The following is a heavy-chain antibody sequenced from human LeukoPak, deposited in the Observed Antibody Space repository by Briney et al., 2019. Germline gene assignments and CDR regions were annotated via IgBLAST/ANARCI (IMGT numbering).Heavy chain of an antibody. CDR1: GYTITSYY. D-gene: IGHD3/OR15-3a*01. J-gene: IGHJ5*02. V-gene: IGHV1-46*01. CDR2: INPSSGRT. Sequence: ASVKVSCKASGYTITSYYMNWVRQAPGQGLEWMGIINPSSGRTTYAQKFQGRVTMTRDTSTSTVYMELTSLRSEHTAVFYCARGGLPARSWFDPWGQGTLVTVSS. CDR3: ARGGLPARSWFDP.